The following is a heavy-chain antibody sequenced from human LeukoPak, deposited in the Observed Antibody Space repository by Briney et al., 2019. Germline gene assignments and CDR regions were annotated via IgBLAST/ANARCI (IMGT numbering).Heavy chain of an antibody. J-gene: IGHJ4*02. V-gene: IGHV1-2*02. D-gene: IGHD1-1*01. CDR1: GYTFTGFH. CDR2: INANSGGT. CDR3: ARDPIDGYYYFDY. Sequence: ASVKVSCKASGYTFTGFHMHWVRQAPGQGLEWMGWINANSGGTSYAQKFQGRVTVTRDTSISTAYMELTRLTSDDTAAYYCARDPIDGYYYFDYWGQGTLVTLSS.